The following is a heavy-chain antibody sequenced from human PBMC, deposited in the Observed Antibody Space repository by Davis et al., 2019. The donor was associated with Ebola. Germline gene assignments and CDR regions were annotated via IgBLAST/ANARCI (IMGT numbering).Heavy chain of an antibody. CDR1: GYTFTSYG. J-gene: IGHJ5*02. Sequence: AASVKVSCKACGYTFTSYGISWVRQAPGQGLEWMGWISAYNGNTNYAQKLQGRVTMTTDTSTSTAYMELRSLRSDDTAVYYCARSVGSSGYYYGWFDPWGQGTLVTVSS. CDR2: ISAYNGNT. D-gene: IGHD3-22*01. V-gene: IGHV1-18*01. CDR3: ARSVGSSGYYYGWFDP.